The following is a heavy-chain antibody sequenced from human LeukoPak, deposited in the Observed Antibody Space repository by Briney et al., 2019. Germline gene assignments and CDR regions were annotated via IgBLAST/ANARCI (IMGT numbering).Heavy chain of an antibody. CDR2: IYSAGIT. CDR3: ARDGQCGGDCVRDLDAFDI. V-gene: IGHV3-53*01. CDR1: GFSVSSKY. D-gene: IGHD2-21*02. J-gene: IGHJ3*02. Sequence: GGSLRLSCAASGFSVSSKYMSWGRQALGKGLEWVSAIYSAGITYYAHTMKGRFTTSPDNCKNTLNLQMNSLRAEDTAVYYFARDGQCGGDCVRDLDAFDIWGQGTMVTVSS.